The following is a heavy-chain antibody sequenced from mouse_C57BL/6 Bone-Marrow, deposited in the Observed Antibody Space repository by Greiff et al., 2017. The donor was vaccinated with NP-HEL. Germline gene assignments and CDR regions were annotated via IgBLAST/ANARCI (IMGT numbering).Heavy chain of an antibody. V-gene: IGHV1-55*01. CDR1: GYTFTSYW. J-gene: IGHJ4*01. Sequence: VKLQQPGAELVKPGASVKMSCKASGYTFTSYWITWVKQRPGQGLEWIGDIYPGSGSTNYNEKFKSKATLTVDTSSSTAYMQLSSLTSEDSAVYYCAREGANWDDYAMDYWGQGTSVTVSS. CDR3: AREGANWDDYAMDY. D-gene: IGHD4-1*02. CDR2: IYPGSGST.